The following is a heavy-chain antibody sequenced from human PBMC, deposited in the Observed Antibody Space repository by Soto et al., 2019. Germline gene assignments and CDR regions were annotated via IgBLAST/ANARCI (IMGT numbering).Heavy chain of an antibody. D-gene: IGHD3-16*01. CDR3: AKDQKGGSLNWFDP. Sequence: PGGSLRLSCAASGFTVSNNYMSWVRQAPGKGLEWVSIIYSGGSTYYADSVQGRFTISRDNSKNTLFLQLNSLRPEDTAVYYCAKDQKGGSLNWFDPWGQGTQVTV. V-gene: IGHV3-53*05. J-gene: IGHJ5*02. CDR2: IYSGGST. CDR1: GFTVSNNY.